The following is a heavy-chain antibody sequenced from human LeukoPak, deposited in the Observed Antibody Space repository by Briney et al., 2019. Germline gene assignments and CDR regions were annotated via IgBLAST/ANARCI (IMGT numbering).Heavy chain of an antibody. V-gene: IGHV3-23*01. CDR1: GITFSTYV. CDR3: ATSRRTFWYFDL. J-gene: IGHJ2*01. Sequence: GGSLRLSCAASGITFSTYVMNWVRQAPGKGLEWVSGISSAGSTYYADSVKGRFTISSDNSENTLYLQMNGLRAEDTAVYYCATSRRTFWYFDLWGRGTLVAVS. CDR2: ISSAGST.